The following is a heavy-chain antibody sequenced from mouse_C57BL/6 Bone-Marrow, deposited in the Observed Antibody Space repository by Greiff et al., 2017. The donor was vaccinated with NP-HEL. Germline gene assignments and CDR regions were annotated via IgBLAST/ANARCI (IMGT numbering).Heavy chain of an antibody. V-gene: IGHV14-3*01. CDR3: ARDEAVVAVYWYFDV. CDR1: GFNIKNTY. D-gene: IGHD1-1*01. Sequence: VQLQQSVAELVRPGASVKLSCAASGFNIKNTYMHWVKQRPEQGLEWIGRIDPANGNTKYAPKFQGKATITADTSSNTAYLQLSSLTSEDTAIYYWARDEAVVAVYWYFDVWGTGTTVTVSS. J-gene: IGHJ1*03. CDR2: IDPANGNT.